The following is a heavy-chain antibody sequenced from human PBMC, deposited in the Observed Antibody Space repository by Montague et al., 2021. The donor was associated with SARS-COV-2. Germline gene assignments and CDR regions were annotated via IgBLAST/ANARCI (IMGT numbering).Heavy chain of an antibody. CDR3: AGLLRRVVPAATGHWEKDYYYYMDV. CDR1: GGSFSDCY. CDR2: VNISDSA. D-gene: IGHD2-2*01. V-gene: IGHV4-34*01. J-gene: IGHJ6*03. Sequence: SETLSLTCTVSGGSFSDCYYCWICIRPRPGLERNGVVNISDSANSNSSXXLKITITVSTSTYQFSLKLSLVTAAATAVYYCAGLLRRVVPAATGHWEKDYYYYMDVWGKGTTVTVSS.